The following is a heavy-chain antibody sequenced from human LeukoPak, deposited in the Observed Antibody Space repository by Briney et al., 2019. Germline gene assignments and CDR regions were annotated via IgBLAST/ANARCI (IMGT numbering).Heavy chain of an antibody. CDR2: ISSSSSTI. CDR1: GFTFSGFR. CDR3: ARGEWEQDY. J-gene: IGHJ4*02. D-gene: IGHD1-26*01. V-gene: IGHV3-48*04. Sequence: GGSLRLSCAASGFTFSGFRMNWVRQAPGKGLEWLSYISSSSSTIYYADSVKGRFTISRDNAKNSLYLQMNSLRVEDTAVYYCARGEWEQDYWGQGTLVTVSS.